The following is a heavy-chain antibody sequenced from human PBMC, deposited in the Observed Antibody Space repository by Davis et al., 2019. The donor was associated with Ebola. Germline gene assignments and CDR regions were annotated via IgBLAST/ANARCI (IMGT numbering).Heavy chain of an antibody. CDR3: AKEASGSGGYGGAFVD. V-gene: IGHV3-30*18. J-gene: IGHJ4*02. CDR1: GFRFSNYG. CDR2: ISTDGTNT. D-gene: IGHD3-10*01. Sequence: PGGSLRLSCAASGFRFSNYGMHWVRHAPGKGLEWVAVISTDGTNTDYGDSVKGRFTVSRDNSKNPMYRQMNSLRSDDTAVYWCAKEASGSGGYGGAFVDWGQGTVVTVSS.